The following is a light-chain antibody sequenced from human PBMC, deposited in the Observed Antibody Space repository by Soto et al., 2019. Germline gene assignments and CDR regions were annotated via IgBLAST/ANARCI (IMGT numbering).Light chain of an antibody. J-gene: IGLJ3*02. CDR2: NNN. Sequence: QSVLTHPPSASWTPGQMITIACSGRTSNIGSNIVSWYHHLPGAAPKLLIYNNNQRPSGVPDRFFASKSGTSASLAISGLQPEDESHYYCAAWDDDLNGMVFGGGTKVTVL. CDR3: AAWDDDLNGMV. CDR1: TSNIGSNI. V-gene: IGLV1-44*01.